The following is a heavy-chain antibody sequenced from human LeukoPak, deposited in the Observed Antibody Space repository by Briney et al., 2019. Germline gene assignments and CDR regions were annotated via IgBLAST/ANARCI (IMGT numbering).Heavy chain of an antibody. J-gene: IGHJ4*02. V-gene: IGHV3-23*01. CDR1: GFTFSSYA. D-gene: IGHD5-12*01. CDR3: ARNENSGWGYFDY. CDR2: IGGSNGIT. Sequence: PGGSLRLSCAASGFTFSSYAMSRVRQAPGKGLEWVSVIGGSNGITFYVGSVKGRFTISRDNSKDTLYLQMNSLRAEDTAVYYCARNENSGWGYFDYWGQGTLVIVSS.